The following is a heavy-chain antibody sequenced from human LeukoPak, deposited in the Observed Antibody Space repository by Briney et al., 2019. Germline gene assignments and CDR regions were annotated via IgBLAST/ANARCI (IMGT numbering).Heavy chain of an antibody. D-gene: IGHD6-19*01. CDR2: ISSSGSTI. V-gene: IGHV3-48*03. CDR3: ARDSSGWYY. J-gene: IGHJ4*02. CDR1: GFTFISYE. Sequence: PGGSLRLSCAASGFTFISYEMNWVRQAPGKGLEWVSYISSSGSTIYYADSVKGRFTISRDNAKNSLYLQMNSLRAEDTAVYYCARDSSGWYYWGQGTLVTVSS.